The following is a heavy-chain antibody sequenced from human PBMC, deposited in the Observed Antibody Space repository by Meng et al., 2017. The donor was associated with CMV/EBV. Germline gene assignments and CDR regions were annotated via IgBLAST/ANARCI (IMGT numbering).Heavy chain of an antibody. D-gene: IGHD3-22*01. Sequence: SGPTLVKPTQTLTLTCTFSGFLLSTSGVGVGWIRQPPGKALEWLALIYWNDDKRYSPSLKSRLTITKDTSKNQVVLTMTNMDPVDTATYYCAHRYYDSSIGWFDPWGQGTLVTVSS. CDR2: IYWNDDK. CDR3: AHRYYDSSIGWFDP. J-gene: IGHJ5*02. CDR1: GFLLSTSGVG. V-gene: IGHV2-5*01.